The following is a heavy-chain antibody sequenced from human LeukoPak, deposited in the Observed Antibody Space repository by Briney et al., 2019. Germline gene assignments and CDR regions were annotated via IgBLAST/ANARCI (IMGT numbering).Heavy chain of an antibody. D-gene: IGHD3-9*01. CDR3: ARADPYDILTGYQFDY. Sequence: SETLSLTCTVSGGSISSYYWSWIRQPPGKRLEWIGYIYYSGSTNYNPSLKSRVTISVDTSKNQFSLKLSSVTAADTAVYYCARADPYDILTGYQFDYWGQGTLVTVSS. CDR2: IYYSGST. CDR1: GGSISSYY. V-gene: IGHV4-59*01. J-gene: IGHJ4*02.